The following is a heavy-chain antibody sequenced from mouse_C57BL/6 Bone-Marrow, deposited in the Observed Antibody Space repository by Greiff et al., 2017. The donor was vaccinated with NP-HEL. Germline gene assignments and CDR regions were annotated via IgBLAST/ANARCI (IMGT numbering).Heavy chain of an antibody. J-gene: IGHJ3*01. CDR1: GFSLTSYG. CDR3: AKNYDGYPAWFAY. D-gene: IGHD2-3*01. Sequence: QVQLQQSGPGLVQPSQSLSITCTVSGFSLTSYGVHWVRQSPGKGLEWLGVIWRGGSTDYNAAFMSRLSITKDNSKSQVFFKMNSLQADDTAIYYCAKNYDGYPAWFAYWGQGTLVTVSA. V-gene: IGHV2-5*01. CDR2: IWRGGST.